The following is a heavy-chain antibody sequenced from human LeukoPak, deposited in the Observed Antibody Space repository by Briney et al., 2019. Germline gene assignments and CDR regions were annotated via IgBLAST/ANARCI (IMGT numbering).Heavy chain of an antibody. CDR3: ARDTLYYFDY. CDR2: IYSGGST. CDR1: GFTVSSNY. V-gene: IGHV3-66*01. Sequence: GGSLRLSCAASGFTVSSNYMSWVRQAPGKGLEWVSVIYSGGSTYYADSVKGRFTISGDNSKNTLYLQMNSLRAEDTAVYYCARDTLYYFDYWGQGTLVTVSS. J-gene: IGHJ4*02. D-gene: IGHD2/OR15-2a*01.